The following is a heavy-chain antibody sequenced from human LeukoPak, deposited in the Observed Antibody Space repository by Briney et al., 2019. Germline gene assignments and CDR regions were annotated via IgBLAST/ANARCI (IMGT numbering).Heavy chain of an antibody. V-gene: IGHV3-30*09. CDR1: GFTFSSYA. J-gene: IGHJ4*02. CDR3: AREGQLALYYFDY. CDR2: ISYDGSNK. Sequence: PGGSLRLSCAASGFTFSSYAMHWVRQAPGKGLEWVAVISYDGSNKYYADSVKGRFAISRDNSKNTLYLQMNSLRAEDTAVYYCAREGQLALYYFDYWGQGTLVTVSS. D-gene: IGHD6-13*01.